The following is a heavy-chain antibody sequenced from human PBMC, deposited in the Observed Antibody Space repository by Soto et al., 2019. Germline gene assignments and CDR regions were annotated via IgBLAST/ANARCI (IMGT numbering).Heavy chain of an antibody. D-gene: IGHD4-17*01. CDR3: ARVGETTVTILYYYHYYMDV. J-gene: IGHJ6*03. CDR2: ISAYNGNT. Sequence: ASVKVSFKASGYTFTSYGISWVRQAPGQGLEWMGWISAYNGNTNYAQKLQGRVTMTTDTSTSTAYMELRSLRSDDTAVYYCARVGETTVTILYYYHYYMDVWGKGTTVTVSS. V-gene: IGHV1-18*01. CDR1: GYTFTSYG.